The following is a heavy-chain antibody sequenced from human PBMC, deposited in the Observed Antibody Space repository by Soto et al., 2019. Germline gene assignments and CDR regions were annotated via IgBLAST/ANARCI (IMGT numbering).Heavy chain of an antibody. CDR1: GGSISSSAYY. Sequence: PSETLSLTCTVSGGSISSSAYYWSWIRQHPGKGLEWIGYIYYSGSTYYNPSLKSRVIISKDTSKNQFSLKLNSVTAADTALYYCATGPHDYVSVWGLGTTVTVS. D-gene: IGHD3-16*01. CDR3: ATGPHDYVSV. J-gene: IGHJ6*02. V-gene: IGHV4-31*03. CDR2: IYYSGST.